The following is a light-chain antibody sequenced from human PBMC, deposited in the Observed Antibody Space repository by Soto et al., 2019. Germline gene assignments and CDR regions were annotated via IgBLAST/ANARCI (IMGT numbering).Light chain of an antibody. CDR1: QSRGSNF. CDR2: GTS. CDR3: QHFGSSLRT. J-gene: IGKJ1*01. V-gene: IGKV3-20*01. Sequence: EIVLTQSPGTLSLSPGERPTLSCKTSQSRGSNFLAWYQHKPGQAPRLLIHGTSSRATGIPDRFSGSGSGTDFTLTINSLEPEDFAVYYCQHFGSSLRTLGQGTKVDIK.